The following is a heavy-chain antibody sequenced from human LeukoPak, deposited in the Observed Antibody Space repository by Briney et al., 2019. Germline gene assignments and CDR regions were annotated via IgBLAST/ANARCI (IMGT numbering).Heavy chain of an antibody. V-gene: IGHV1-2*02. D-gene: IGHD3-10*01. Sequence: ASVKVSCTASGYTFTGYYMHWVRQAPGQGLEWMGWINPNSGGTNYAQKFQGRVTMTRDTAISTGYMELSRLRSDDAAVYYCARAAFSGYIDSWGQGTLVTVSS. CDR1: GYTFTGYY. CDR3: ARAAFSGYIDS. J-gene: IGHJ4*02. CDR2: INPNSGGT.